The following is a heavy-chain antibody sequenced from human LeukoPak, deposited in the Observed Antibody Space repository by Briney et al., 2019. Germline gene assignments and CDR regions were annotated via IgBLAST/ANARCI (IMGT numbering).Heavy chain of an antibody. J-gene: IGHJ6*02. CDR1: GFTFSSYW. CDR2: IKQGGSEK. Sequence: PGGSLRLSCAASGFTFSSYWMSWVRQAPGKGPEWVANIKQGGSEKYYVDSVKGRFTISRDNAKNSLYLQMNSLRVEDTAVYYCARSGRPPTFYYYYGMDVWGQGTTVTVSS. D-gene: IGHD6-6*01. CDR3: ARSGRPPTFYYYYGMDV. V-gene: IGHV3-7*01.